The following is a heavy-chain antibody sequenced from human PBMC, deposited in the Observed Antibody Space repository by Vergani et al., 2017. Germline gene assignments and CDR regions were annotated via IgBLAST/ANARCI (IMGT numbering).Heavy chain of an antibody. J-gene: IGHJ6*03. V-gene: IGHV2-70*04. CDR2: IDSDDDK. CDR3: AHRRSIAAAGAYYYYYMDV. Sequence: QVTLEESGPALVRPTQTLTLTCTFSGFSLNTNGVRVSWLRQPPGKALEWLARIDSDDDKFYSTSLKSRLIISKDTSKNQVVLTMTNMDPVDTATYYCAHRRSIAAAGAYYYYYMDVWGKGTTVTVSS. D-gene: IGHD6-13*01. CDR1: GFSLNTNGVR.